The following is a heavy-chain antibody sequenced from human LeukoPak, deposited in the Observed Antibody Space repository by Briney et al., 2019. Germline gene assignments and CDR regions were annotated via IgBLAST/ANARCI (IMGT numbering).Heavy chain of an antibody. CDR3: AREISRTGAFDI. J-gene: IGHJ3*02. D-gene: IGHD3-3*02. CDR1: GFTFDDYA. V-gene: IGHV3-9*01. Sequence: GGSLRLSCAASGFTFDDYAMHWVRQAPGKGLEWVSGISWNSGSIGYADSVKGRFTISRDNSKNTLYLQMSSLRAEDTAVYYCAREISRTGAFDIWGQGTMVTVSS. CDR2: ISWNSGSI.